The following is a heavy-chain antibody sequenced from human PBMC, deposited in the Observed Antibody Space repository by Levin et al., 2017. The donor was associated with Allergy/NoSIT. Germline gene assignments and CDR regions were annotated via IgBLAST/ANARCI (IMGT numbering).Heavy chain of an antibody. Sequence: SQTLSLTCRVSGGSVSSGTYYWSWIRRPPGKGLEWIGYINYRGGTKYNPSLESRVTISVDTSKNEFSLKVTSVTAADTAVYYCARNRIIVSGGNDYYYGMDVWGQGTTVTVS. J-gene: IGHJ6*02. CDR3: ARNRIIVSGGNDYYYGMDV. CDR1: GGSVSSGTYY. CDR2: INYRGGT. D-gene: IGHD5/OR15-5a*01. V-gene: IGHV4-61*01.